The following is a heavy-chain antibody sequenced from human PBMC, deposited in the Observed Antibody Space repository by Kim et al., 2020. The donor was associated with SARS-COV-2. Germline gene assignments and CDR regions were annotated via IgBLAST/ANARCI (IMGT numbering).Heavy chain of an antibody. V-gene: IGHV3-33*01. D-gene: IGHD1-26*01. CDR1: GFTFSSYG. Sequence: GGSLRLSCAASGFTFSSYGMHWVRQAPGKGLEWVAVIWYDGSNKYYADSAKGRFTISRDNSKTTLYLQMNSLRAEDTDVYYCAREPDRIVGALGYYYGMDVWGQGTTVTVSS. J-gene: IGHJ6*02. CDR3: AREPDRIVGALGYYYGMDV. CDR2: IWYDGSNK.